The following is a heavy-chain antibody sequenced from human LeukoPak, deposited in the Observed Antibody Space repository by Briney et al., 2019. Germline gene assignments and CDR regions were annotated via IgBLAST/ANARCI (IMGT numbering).Heavy chain of an antibody. Sequence: GASVKVSCKASGYTFTGYYMHWVRQAPGQGLEWMGWINPNSGGTNYAQKFQGRVTMTRDTSISTAYLQWSSLKASDTAMYYCARRARGGRQWLVRGYYYYYMDVWGKGTTVTVSS. D-gene: IGHD6-19*01. CDR3: ARRARGGRQWLVRGYYYYYMDV. J-gene: IGHJ6*03. V-gene: IGHV1-2*02. CDR2: INPNSGGT. CDR1: GYTFTGYY.